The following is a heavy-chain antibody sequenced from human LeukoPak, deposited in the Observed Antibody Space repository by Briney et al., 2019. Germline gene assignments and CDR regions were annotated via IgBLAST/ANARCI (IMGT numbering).Heavy chain of an antibody. CDR3: ARPFFFHAEDGIRYYYDSSGYNDAFDI. CDR2: IYSGGST. J-gene: IGHJ3*02. CDR1: GFTVSSNY. V-gene: IGHV3-66*02. Sequence: QPGGSLRFSCSASGFTVSSNYMRWVRQAPGKGLEWVSVIYSGGSTYYADCVKGRFTISRDNSKNMLYLQMNSLRAEDTAVYYCARPFFFHAEDGIRYYYDSSGYNDAFDIWGQGTMVTVSS. D-gene: IGHD3-22*01.